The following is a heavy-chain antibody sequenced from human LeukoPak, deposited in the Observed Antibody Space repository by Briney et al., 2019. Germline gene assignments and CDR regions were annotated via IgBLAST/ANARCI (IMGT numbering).Heavy chain of an antibody. CDR3: ARGGRSRWEY. J-gene: IGHJ4*02. CDR2: ISSSSSYI. CDR1: GFTFSSYS. V-gene: IGHV3-21*01. D-gene: IGHD5-24*01. Sequence: PGGSLRLSCAASGFTFSSYSMNWVRQAPGKGLEWVSSISSSSSYIYYADSVKGRFTISRDNAKNSLYLQMNSLRGEDTAVYYCARGGRSRWEYWGQGTLVTVSS.